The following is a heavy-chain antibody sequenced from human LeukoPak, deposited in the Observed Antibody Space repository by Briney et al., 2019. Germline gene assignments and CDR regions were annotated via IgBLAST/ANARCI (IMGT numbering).Heavy chain of an antibody. Sequence: GASVKVSCKASGGTFSSYAISWVRQAPGQGLEWMGRIIPILGIANYAQKFQGRVTITADKSTSTAYKELSSLRSEDTVVYYCARDSPDYDYVWGSYRHTEDDYWGQGTLVTVSS. CDR1: GGTFSSYA. D-gene: IGHD3-16*02. CDR3: ARDSPDYDYVWGSYRHTEDDY. V-gene: IGHV1-69*04. CDR2: IIPILGIA. J-gene: IGHJ4*02.